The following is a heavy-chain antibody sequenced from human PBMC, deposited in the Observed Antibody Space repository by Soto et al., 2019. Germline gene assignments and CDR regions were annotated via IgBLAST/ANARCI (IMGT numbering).Heavy chain of an antibody. J-gene: IGHJ4*02. D-gene: IGHD3-16*02. V-gene: IGHV4-4*02. CDR3: ARSDDYVWGSYPGY. Sequence: SETLSLTCAVSGGSITISNWWSWVRQPPGKGLEWIGEIYHSGSTKYNPSLRSRVTMSVDKSKNQFSLKLSSVTAADTAVYYCARSDDYVWGSYPGYWGQGTLVTVSS. CDR1: GGSITISNW. CDR2: IYHSGST.